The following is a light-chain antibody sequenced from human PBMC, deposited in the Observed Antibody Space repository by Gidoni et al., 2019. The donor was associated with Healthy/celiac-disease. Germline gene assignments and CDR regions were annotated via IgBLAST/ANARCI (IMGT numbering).Light chain of an antibody. CDR3: NSRDSSGNHLV. CDR2: GKN. Sequence: SSELTQDPAVSVALGHTGRITCQGDSLRSYYASWYQHKPGQAPVLVIYGKNNRPSGIPDRFSGASSGNTASLTITGAQAEDEADYYCNSRDSSGNHLVFGGGTKLTVL. J-gene: IGLJ2*01. CDR1: SLRSYY. V-gene: IGLV3-19*01.